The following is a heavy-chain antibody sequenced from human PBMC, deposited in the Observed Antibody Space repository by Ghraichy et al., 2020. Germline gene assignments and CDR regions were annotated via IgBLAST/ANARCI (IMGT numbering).Heavy chain of an antibody. CDR2: IYSGGFT. V-gene: IGHV3-66*01. CDR3: AKGSEGLLWFGELYY. J-gene: IGHJ4*02. CDR1: GFTVNTNY. D-gene: IGHD3-10*01. Sequence: LSLTCAASGFTVNTNYMSWVRQAPGKGLEWVSLIYSGGFTFYADSVKDRFTISRDNSKNTLYLQMNSLRAEDTAVYFCAKGSEGLLWFGELYYWGQGTLVTVSS.